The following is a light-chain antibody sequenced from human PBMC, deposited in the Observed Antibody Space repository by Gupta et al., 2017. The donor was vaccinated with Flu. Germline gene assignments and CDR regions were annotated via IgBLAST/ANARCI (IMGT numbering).Light chain of an antibody. CDR3: QHRSTSLT. CDR1: QSVSSY. J-gene: IGKJ4*01. Sequence: EIVFTQSPATLSFSPGERVTLSCRASQSVSSYLAWYQQKPGQAPRLLIYDASNRATGIPARFSCSGSGTDFTLTISSLEPEDCAVYYCQHRSTSLTFGGGTKVEIK. V-gene: IGKV3-11*01. CDR2: DAS.